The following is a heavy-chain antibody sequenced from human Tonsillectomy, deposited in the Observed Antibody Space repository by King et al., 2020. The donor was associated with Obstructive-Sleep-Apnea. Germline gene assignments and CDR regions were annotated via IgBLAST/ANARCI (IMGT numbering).Heavy chain of an antibody. Sequence: GQLVQSGAEVKKPGESLKISCKGSGYTFTTYRIVWVRQMPGKGLEWMGIIDPTDSETKYNPSFQGQVTISADKSINTAYLQWNTLKASDTAMYFCARQQLTVAPADYWGQGTLVTVSS. J-gene: IGHJ4*02. D-gene: IGHD6-19*01. V-gene: IGHV5-51*01. CDR2: IDPTDSET. CDR1: GYTFTTYR. CDR3: ARQQLTVAPADY.